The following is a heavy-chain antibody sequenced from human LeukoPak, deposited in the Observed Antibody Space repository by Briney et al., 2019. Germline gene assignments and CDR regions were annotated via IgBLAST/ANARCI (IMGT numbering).Heavy chain of an antibody. CDR1: AGSIINRNW. V-gene: IGHV4-4*02. CDR2: ISPNGNT. Sequence: SGTLSLTCAVSAGSIINRNWWSRVRQPPGKGLEWIGQISPNGNTNYNPSLKSRVTISFDTSKNQLSLKLTSVTAADTAVYFCARDGTYDLAYWGQGTLVSVSS. J-gene: IGHJ4*02. CDR3: ARDGTYDLAY. D-gene: IGHD1-26*01.